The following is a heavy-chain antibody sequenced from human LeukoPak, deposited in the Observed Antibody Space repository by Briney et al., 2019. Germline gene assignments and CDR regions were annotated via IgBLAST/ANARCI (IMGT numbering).Heavy chain of an antibody. CDR3: ARPVPSRLGWFDP. CDR2: IKQDGNKK. CDR1: GFNFSSYW. V-gene: IGHV3-7*01. J-gene: IGHJ5*02. D-gene: IGHD1-1*01. Sequence: GGSLRLSCAASGFNFSSYWMSWVRQAPGKGLEWMANIKQDGNKKYYVDSVKGRFTISRDNAKNSLYLQMKSLRAEDTAVYYCARPVPSRLGWFDPWGQGTLVTVSS.